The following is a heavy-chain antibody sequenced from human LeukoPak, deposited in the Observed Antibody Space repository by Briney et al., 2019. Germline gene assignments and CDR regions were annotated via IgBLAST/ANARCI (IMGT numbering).Heavy chain of an antibody. D-gene: IGHD3-10*01. CDR3: AKGTLWFGED. J-gene: IGHJ4*02. CDR2: VTSDGRWT. V-gene: IGHV3-23*01. Sequence: PGVSLRLSCAASGFTFRTYAMTWVRQAQGKGLEWVAAVTSDGRWTNYADSVKGRFTVSRDNSKDTLFMQMSSLRAEDTAVYYCAKGTLWFGEDWGLGTLVTVSS. CDR1: GFTFRTYA.